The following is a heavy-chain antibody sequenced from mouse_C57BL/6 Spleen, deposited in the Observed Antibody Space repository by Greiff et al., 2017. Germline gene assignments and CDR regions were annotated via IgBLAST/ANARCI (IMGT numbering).Heavy chain of an antibody. CDR3: ARYYGNYDAMDY. CDR2: IYPGSGST. CDR1: GYTFTSYW. D-gene: IGHD2-1*01. V-gene: IGHV1-55*01. J-gene: IGHJ4*01. Sequence: QVQLQQPGAELVKPGASVKMSCKASGYTFTSYWITWVKQRPGKGLEWIGDIYPGSGSTNYNEKFKSQATLTVDTSSSTAYMQLSSLTSEDSAVYYCARYYGNYDAMDYWGQGTSVTVSS.